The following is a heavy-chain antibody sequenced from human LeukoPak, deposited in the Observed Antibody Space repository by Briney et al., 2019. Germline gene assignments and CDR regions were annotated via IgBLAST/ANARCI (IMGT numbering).Heavy chain of an antibody. Sequence: SETLSLTCTVSSGSISDYYWSWIRQPPGKRLEWIGYIYYRVTSDYNPSLKSRVTMSVDMSTRQISLKLSSVTAADTAVYYCARAVGGDGSGSLWGPGTLVTVSS. J-gene: IGHJ4*02. CDR1: SGSISDYY. CDR2: IYYRVTS. D-gene: IGHD3-10*01. CDR3: ARAVGGDGSGSL. V-gene: IGHV4-59*01.